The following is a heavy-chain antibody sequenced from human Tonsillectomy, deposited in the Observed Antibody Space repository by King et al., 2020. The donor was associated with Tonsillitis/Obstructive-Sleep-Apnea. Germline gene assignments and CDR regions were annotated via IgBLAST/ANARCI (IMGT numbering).Heavy chain of an antibody. J-gene: IGHJ6*03. Sequence: VQLVESGGGVVQPGRSLRLSCAASGFTFTTYALHWVRQAPGTGLEWVAVISYDGRNKYYADSVKGRFTISRDNSKHTLYLQMNSLRAEDTAVYYCARDRGDLEFYIMDVWGKGTTVTVSS. CDR2: ISYDGRNK. CDR3: ARDRGDLEFYIMDV. CDR1: GFTFTTYA. V-gene: IGHV3-30*04. D-gene: IGHD3-3*01.